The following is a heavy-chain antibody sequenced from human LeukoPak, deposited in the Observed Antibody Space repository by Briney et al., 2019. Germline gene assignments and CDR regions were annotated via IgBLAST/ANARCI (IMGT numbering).Heavy chain of an antibody. V-gene: IGHV4-34*01. CDR3: ARASLSPEVVSGAFDI. Sequence: PSETLSLTCAVYGGSFSGYYWSWICQPPGKGLEWIGEINHSGSTNYNPSLKSRVTISVDTSKNQFSLKLSSVTAADTAVYYCARASLSPEVVSGAFDIWGQGTMVTVSS. CDR1: GGSFSGYY. J-gene: IGHJ3*02. D-gene: IGHD2-21*02. CDR2: INHSGST.